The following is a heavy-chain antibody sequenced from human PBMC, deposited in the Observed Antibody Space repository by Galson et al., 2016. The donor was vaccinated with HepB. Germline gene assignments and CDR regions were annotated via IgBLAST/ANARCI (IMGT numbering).Heavy chain of an antibody. D-gene: IGHD2/OR15-2a*01. CDR3: ARGLGPEYYQF. CDR2: ISTNSGNT. V-gene: IGHV1-18*04. Sequence: SVKVSCKASGYRFPTYGISWVRQAPGQGLEWLGWISTNSGNTIYAQKFQDRVTMTRDTSASTVYMDLRSLRSDDTAVYYCARGLGPEYYQFWGQGTLVTVSS. CDR1: GYRFPTYG. J-gene: IGHJ1*01.